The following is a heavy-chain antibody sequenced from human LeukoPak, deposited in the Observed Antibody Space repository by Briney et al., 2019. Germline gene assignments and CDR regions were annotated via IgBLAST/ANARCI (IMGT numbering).Heavy chain of an antibody. CDR1: GFTFSRYSMN. V-gene: IGHV4-39*01. J-gene: IGHJ6*03. D-gene: IGHD5-24*01. CDR2: IYYSGST. Sequence: GSLRLSCAASGFTFSRYSMNWVRQPPGKGLEWIGSIYYSGSTYYNPSLKSRVTISVDTSKNQFSLKLSSVTAADTAVYYCASTQEMYYYYYMDVWGKGTTVTVSS. CDR3: ASTQEMYYYYYMDV.